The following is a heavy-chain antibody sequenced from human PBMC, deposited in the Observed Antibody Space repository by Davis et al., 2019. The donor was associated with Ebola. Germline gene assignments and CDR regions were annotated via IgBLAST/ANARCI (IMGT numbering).Heavy chain of an antibody. CDR1: GFSLSTSGVG. Sequence: SGPTLVKPTQTLTLTCTFSGFSLSTSGVGVGWIRQPPGKALEWLALIYWDDDKRFSPSLKSRLTITKDNSKNQVILTMTNIDPVDTATYYCAHRRFLLTVSDAFDIWGQGTLVTVSS. D-gene: IGHD2/OR15-2a*01. V-gene: IGHV2-5*02. CDR3: AHRRFLLTVSDAFDI. CDR2: IYWDDDK. J-gene: IGHJ3*02.